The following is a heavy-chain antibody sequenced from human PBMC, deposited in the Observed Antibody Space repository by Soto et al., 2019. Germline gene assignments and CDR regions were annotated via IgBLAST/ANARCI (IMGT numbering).Heavy chain of an antibody. V-gene: IGHV4-59*08. CDR2: IYYSGST. Sequence: SETLSLTCTVSGDSISSYYWSWIRQPPEKGLEWIGYIYYSGSTNYNPSLNSRVTISVETSKNQFSLKLSSVTAADTAVYYCARHLRLRAYYFYSWGQGTPVTGFS. D-gene: IGHD2-15*01. J-gene: IGHJ4*02. CDR3: ARHLRLRAYYFYS. CDR1: GDSISSYY.